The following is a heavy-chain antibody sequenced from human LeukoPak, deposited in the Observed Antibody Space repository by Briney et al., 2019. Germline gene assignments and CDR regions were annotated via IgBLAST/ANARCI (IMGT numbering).Heavy chain of an antibody. J-gene: IGHJ5*02. Sequence: PSQTLSLTCTVSGGSISSGSYYWSWIRQPAGKGLEWIGRIYTSGSTNYNPSLKSRVTISVDTSKNQFSLKLSSVTAADTAVYYCARAGYNWNYVDPWGQGTLVTVSS. CDR3: ARAGYNWNYVDP. V-gene: IGHV4-61*02. CDR2: IYTSGST. CDR1: GGSISSGSYY. D-gene: IGHD1-7*01.